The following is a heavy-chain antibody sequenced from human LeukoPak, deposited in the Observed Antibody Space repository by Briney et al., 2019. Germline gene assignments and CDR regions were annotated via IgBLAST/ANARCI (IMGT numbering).Heavy chain of an antibody. CDR2: ISGSGDST. CDR1: GFTFSNYA. J-gene: IGHJ5*02. D-gene: IGHD1-14*01. Sequence: PGGSLRLSCAASGFTFSNYAMKWVRQAPGKGLEWVSSISGSGDSTYYADSVKGRFTISRDNSKNTLSLQMDSLRAEDTALYYCAKGSGINHYHWIDPWGQGTLVTVSS. CDR3: AKGSGINHYHWIDP. V-gene: IGHV3-23*01.